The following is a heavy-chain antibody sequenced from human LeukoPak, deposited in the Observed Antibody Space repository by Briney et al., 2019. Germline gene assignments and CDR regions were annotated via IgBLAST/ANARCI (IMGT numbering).Heavy chain of an antibody. D-gene: IGHD3-3*01. V-gene: IGHV3-21*01. CDR2: ISSSSSYI. CDR1: GFTFSSYS. J-gene: IGHJ6*02. Sequence: AGGSLRLSCAASGFTFSSYSMNWVRQAPGKGLEWVSSISSSSSYIYYADSVKGRFTISRDNAKNSLYLQMNSLRAEDTAVYYCARDADYDLYYYGMDVWGQGTTVTVSS. CDR3: ARDADYDLYYYGMDV.